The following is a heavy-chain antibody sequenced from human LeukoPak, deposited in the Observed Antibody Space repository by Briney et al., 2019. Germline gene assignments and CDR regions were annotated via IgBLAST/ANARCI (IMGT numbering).Heavy chain of an antibody. CDR3: AIYSGSWYAVFDP. J-gene: IGHJ5*02. Sequence: SETLSLTCTVSGGSISSYYWSWIRQPPGKGLEWIGYIYYSGSTNYNPSLKSRVTISVDTSKNQFSLKLSSVTAADTAVYYCAIYSGSWYAVFDPWGQGTLVTVSS. V-gene: IGHV4-59*01. CDR2: IYYSGST. D-gene: IGHD6-13*01. CDR1: GGSISSYY.